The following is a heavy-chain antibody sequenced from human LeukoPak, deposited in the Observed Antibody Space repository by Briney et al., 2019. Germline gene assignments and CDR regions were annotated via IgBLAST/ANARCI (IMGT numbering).Heavy chain of an antibody. CDR1: GFTFDDYA. J-gene: IGHJ4*02. CDR3: AKGTGRYWTFRDY. V-gene: IGHV3-9*01. Sequence: GRSLRLSCAASGFTFDDYAMHWVRQAPGKGLEWVSGISWNSGSIDYADSVKGRFTISRDNAKNSLYLQMNTLRPEDTAFYYCAKGTGRYWTFRDYWGQGTLVTVSS. CDR2: ISWNSGSI. D-gene: IGHD1-26*01.